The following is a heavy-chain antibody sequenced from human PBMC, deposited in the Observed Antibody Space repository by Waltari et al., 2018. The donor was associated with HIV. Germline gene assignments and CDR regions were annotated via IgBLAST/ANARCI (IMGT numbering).Heavy chain of an antibody. V-gene: IGHV4-39*01. Sequence: QLQLQESGPGLVKTSETLSLTCAVSGGSVSSSSYFWGWIRQPPGKGLEWVGRIYYTGRAYYNPSLKSRVTISVDTSKNQFSLKVTSVTAADTAVYYCARHALRVGAAYWNFDLWGRGTLVTVSS. CDR2: IYYTGRA. CDR3: ARHALRVGAAYWNFDL. D-gene: IGHD1-26*01. CDR1: GGSVSSSSYF. J-gene: IGHJ2*01.